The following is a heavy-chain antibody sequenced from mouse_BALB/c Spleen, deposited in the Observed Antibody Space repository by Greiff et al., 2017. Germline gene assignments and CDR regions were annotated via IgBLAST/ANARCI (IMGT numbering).Heavy chain of an antibody. CDR2: ISSGGST. D-gene: IGHD1-1*01. Sequence: EVKLMESGGGLVKPGGSLKLSCAASGFTFSSYAMSWVRQTPEKRLEWVASISSGGSTYYPDSVKGRFTISRDNARNILYLQMSSLRSEDTAMYYCARGRDYYGSSFDYWGQGTTLTVSS. CDR3: ARGRDYYGSSFDY. J-gene: IGHJ2*01. CDR1: GFTFSSYA. V-gene: IGHV5-6-5*01.